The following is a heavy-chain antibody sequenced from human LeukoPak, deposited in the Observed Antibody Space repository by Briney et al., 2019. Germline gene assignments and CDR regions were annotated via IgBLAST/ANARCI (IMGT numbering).Heavy chain of an antibody. Sequence: GGSLRLSCLPSGFTFSNYAMTWVRQAPGKGLEWVSSISGSGGTSYYADSVKGRFTISRDSAKNMLFLQMNRLRAEDTAVYYCAKDSVVVAGLVNYFDSWGQGTLVTVSS. CDR2: ISGSGGTS. CDR1: GFTFSNYA. D-gene: IGHD2-15*01. CDR3: AKDSVVVAGLVNYFDS. V-gene: IGHV3-23*01. J-gene: IGHJ4*02.